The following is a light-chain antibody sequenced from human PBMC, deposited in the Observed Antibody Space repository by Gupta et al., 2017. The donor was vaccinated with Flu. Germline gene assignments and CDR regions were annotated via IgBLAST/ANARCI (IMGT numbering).Light chain of an antibody. CDR3: QQYGNSPHT. CDR2: GAS. J-gene: IGKJ2*01. Sequence: EIVLTQSPGTLSLSPGEGATLYCRASTSVSSNSLAWYKQKPGQAPRLLIYGASNRVTGIPDRFSGSGAGTDFTLTISRLEPEDFAVYFCQQYGNSPHTFCQGTKLEIE. CDR1: TSVSSNS. V-gene: IGKV3-20*01.